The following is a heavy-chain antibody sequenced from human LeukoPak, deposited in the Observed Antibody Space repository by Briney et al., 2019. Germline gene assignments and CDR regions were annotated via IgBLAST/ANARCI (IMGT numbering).Heavy chain of an antibody. J-gene: IGHJ4*02. D-gene: IGHD1-1*01. Sequence: SQTLSLTCAISGDGVSSNSAAWNWIRQSPSRGTEWLGRTYYRYKWYNDYAVSVKSRITINPATSKNQFSLQLNSVTPEDTAVYYCARDSSWNDVGYFDYWGQGTLVTVSS. CDR3: ARDSSWNDVGYFDY. CDR2: TYYRYKWYN. CDR1: GDGVSSNSAA. V-gene: IGHV6-1*01.